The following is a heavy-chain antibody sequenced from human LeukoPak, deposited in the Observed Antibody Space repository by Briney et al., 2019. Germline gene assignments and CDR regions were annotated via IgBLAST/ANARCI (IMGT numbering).Heavy chain of an antibody. J-gene: IGHJ4*02. CDR2: MSPNSGNT. D-gene: IGHD3/OR15-3a*01. CDR1: GYIFISYD. V-gene: IGHV1-8*01. CDR3: TRGPPNWGYDF. Sequence: ASVKVSCKASGYIFISYDINWVRQATGQRLEWLGWMSPNSGNTGYAQNFPGRVTITRSTALSTAYMELSSLKSDDTAVYYCTRGPPNWGYDFWGQGTLVTVSS.